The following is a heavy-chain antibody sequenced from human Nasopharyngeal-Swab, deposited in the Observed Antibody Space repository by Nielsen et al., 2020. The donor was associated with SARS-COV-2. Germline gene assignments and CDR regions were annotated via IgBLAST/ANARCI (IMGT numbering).Heavy chain of an antibody. Sequence: GESLKISCAASGFSFSSYALHWVRQAPGKGLEWVTVISYDGNNKHYADSVKGRFTISRDNSKKTLFLQMNSLRVEDTAVYYCAREGSSGWRYYFDYWGQGTLVTVSS. D-gene: IGHD6-19*01. J-gene: IGHJ4*02. CDR3: AREGSSGWRYYFDY. CDR1: GFSFSSYA. CDR2: ISYDGNNK. V-gene: IGHV3-30-3*01.